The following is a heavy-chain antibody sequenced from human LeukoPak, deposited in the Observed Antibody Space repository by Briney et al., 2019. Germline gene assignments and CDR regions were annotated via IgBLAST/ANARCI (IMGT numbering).Heavy chain of an antibody. D-gene: IGHD2-21*02. J-gene: IGHJ4*02. CDR1: GYSISSGYY. Sequence: SETLSLTCTVSGYSISSGYYWGWIRQPPGKGLEWIGSIYYSGSTYYNPSLKSRVTISVDTSKNQFSLKLSSVTAADTAVYYCARVGDTIDYWGQGTLVTVSS. V-gene: IGHV4-38-2*02. CDR2: IYYSGST. CDR3: ARVGDTIDY.